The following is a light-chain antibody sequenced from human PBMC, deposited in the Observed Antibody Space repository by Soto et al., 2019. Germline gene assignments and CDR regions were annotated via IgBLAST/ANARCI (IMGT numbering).Light chain of an antibody. V-gene: IGLV2-14*01. Sequence: QSVLTQPASVSGSPGQSITISCTGTSSDVGGYNYVSWYQHHPGKTPKLKIYKVSNRPSGVSNSISGSKSRKKASLINSELQAEDEADYYCSSYTSSSTLSTYVFGTGTKVTVL. CDR1: SSDVGGYNY. CDR3: SSYTSSSTLSTYV. CDR2: KVS. J-gene: IGLJ1*01.